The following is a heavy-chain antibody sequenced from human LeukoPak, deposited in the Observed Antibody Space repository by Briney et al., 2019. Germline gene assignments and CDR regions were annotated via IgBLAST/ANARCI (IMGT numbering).Heavy chain of an antibody. CDR1: GYTFTSYG. J-gene: IGHJ4*02. V-gene: IGHV1-69*04. Sequence: GASVKVSCKASGYTFTSYGISWVRQAPGQGLEWMGRIIPILGIANYAQKFQGRVTITADKSTSTAYMELSSLRSEDTAVYYCASPKTVGAVLRYWGQGTLVTVSS. D-gene: IGHD3-3*02. CDR2: IIPILGIA. CDR3: ASPKTVGAVLRY.